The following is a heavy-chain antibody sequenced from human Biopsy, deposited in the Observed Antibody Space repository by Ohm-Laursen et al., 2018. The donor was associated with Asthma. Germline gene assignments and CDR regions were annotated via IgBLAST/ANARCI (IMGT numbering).Heavy chain of an antibody. V-gene: IGHV7-4-1*01. CDR2: INTNSGTP. D-gene: IGHD5-12*01. CDR1: GYTFNSVA. CDR3: TGAGSTFVADY. Sequence: ASVKVSCKASGYTFNSVAVMWVRQAPGQGLEWMGWINTNSGTPTYVQGFSGRFVFSLDPSVTTAYLQIDSLRSEDTGVYYCTGAGSTFVADYWGQGTLVTVSS. J-gene: IGHJ4*01.